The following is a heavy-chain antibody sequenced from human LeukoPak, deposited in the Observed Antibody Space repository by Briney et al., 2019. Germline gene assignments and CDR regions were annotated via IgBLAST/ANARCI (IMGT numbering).Heavy chain of an antibody. CDR2: IKQDGSEK. CDR1: GFTFSSYW. J-gene: IGHJ3*02. CDR3: ARETYYYDSSGYPPVGAFDI. V-gene: IGHV3-7*01. Sequence: GGSLRLSCAASGFTFSSYWMSWVRQAPGKGLEGVANIKQDGSEKYYVDSVKGRFTISRDNAKNSLYLQMNSLRAEDTAVYYCARETYYYDSSGYPPVGAFDIWGQGTMVTVSS. D-gene: IGHD3-22*01.